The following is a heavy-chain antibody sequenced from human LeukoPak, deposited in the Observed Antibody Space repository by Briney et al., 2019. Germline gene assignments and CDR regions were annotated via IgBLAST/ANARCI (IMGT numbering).Heavy chain of an antibody. CDR1: GGSISTNNYC. CDR2: IYSRGST. J-gene: IGHJ4*02. D-gene: IGHD6-13*01. Sequence: SETLSLTCTVSGGSISTNNYCWGWIRQPPGKGLEWIGSIYSRGSTFYSPSLQSRVIISADTSKNQFSLKLSSVTASDTAVYYCARHGRWPSPGIFDYWGQGTLVTVSS. V-gene: IGHV4-39*01. CDR3: ARHGRWPSPGIFDY.